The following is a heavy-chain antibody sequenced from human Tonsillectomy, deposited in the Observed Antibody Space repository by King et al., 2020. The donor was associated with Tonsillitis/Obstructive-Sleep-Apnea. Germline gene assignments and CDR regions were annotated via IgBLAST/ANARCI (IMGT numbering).Heavy chain of an antibody. V-gene: IGHV2-70*11. CDR2: IDWDDDK. J-gene: IGHJ6*04. Sequence: TLKESGPALVKPTQTLTLTCTVSGFSLSTSEMCVSWIRQAPGKALEWPARIDWDDDKYYRTSLKTRLTISKDTSKNQVVLTMTNMDPVDTATFYCARIGLLGYSYMDVWGKGTTVTVSS. CDR3: ARIGLLGYSYMDV. D-gene: IGHD2-21*02. CDR1: GFSLSTSEMC.